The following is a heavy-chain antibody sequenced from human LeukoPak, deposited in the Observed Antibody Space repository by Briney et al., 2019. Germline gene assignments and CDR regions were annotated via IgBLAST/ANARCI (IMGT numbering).Heavy chain of an antibody. CDR2: IIPIFGTA. CDR1: GGTFSSYA. Sequence: ASVKVSCKASGGTFSSYAISWVRQAPGQGLEWMGRIIPIFGTANYAQKFQGRVTITTDESTSTAYMELSSLRSEDTAVYYCARDSSSWYSFFDYWGQGTLVTVSS. CDR3: ARDSSSWYSFFDY. D-gene: IGHD6-13*01. J-gene: IGHJ4*02. V-gene: IGHV1-69*05.